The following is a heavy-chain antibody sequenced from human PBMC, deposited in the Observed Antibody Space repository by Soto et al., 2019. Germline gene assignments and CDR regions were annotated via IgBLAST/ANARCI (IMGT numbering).Heavy chain of an antibody. CDR2: MNPNSGNT. CDR3: ARVIGNIVAFDY. D-gene: IGHD5-12*01. Sequence: ASVKVSCTASGYTFTSYDINWVRQATGQGLEWMGWMNPNSGNTGYAQKFQGRVTMTRNTSISTAYMELSSLRSEDTAVYYCARVIGNIVAFDYWGQGTLVTVSS. CDR1: GYTFTSYD. V-gene: IGHV1-8*01. J-gene: IGHJ4*02.